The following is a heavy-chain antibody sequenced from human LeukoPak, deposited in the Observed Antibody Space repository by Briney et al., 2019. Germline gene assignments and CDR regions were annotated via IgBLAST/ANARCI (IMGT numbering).Heavy chain of an antibody. Sequence: GESLKISCKGSGYRFTSYWIGWVRQMPGKGLEWMGIIYPGDSDTRYSPSFQGQVTISADKSISTAYLQWSSLKASDTAMYYCARKYYYGSGSYSFQHWGQGTLVTVSS. CDR1: GYRFTSYW. D-gene: IGHD3-10*01. J-gene: IGHJ1*01. CDR2: IYPGDSDT. CDR3: ARKYYYGSGSYSFQH. V-gene: IGHV5-51*01.